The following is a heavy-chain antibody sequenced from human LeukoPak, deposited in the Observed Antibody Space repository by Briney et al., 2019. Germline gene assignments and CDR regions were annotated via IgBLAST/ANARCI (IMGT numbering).Heavy chain of an antibody. CDR3: ARGEPYYYGSGTPDY. Sequence: SETLFLTCTVSGGSISSYYWSWIRQPPGKGLEWIGYIYYSGSTNYNPSLKSRVTISVDTSKNQFSLKLSSVTAADTAVYYCARGEPYYYGSGTPDYWGQGTLVTVSS. D-gene: IGHD3-10*01. V-gene: IGHV4-59*01. CDR2: IYYSGST. J-gene: IGHJ4*02. CDR1: GGSISSYY.